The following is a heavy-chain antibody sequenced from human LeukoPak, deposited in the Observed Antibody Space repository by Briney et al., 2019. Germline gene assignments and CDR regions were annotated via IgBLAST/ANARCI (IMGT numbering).Heavy chain of an antibody. CDR3: AKDKWAAAGPTPFGY. J-gene: IGHJ4*02. CDR1: GCTFSSYG. V-gene: IGHV3-30*18. Sequence: PGRSLRLSCADSGCTFSSYGMQWVRQAPGKELEWVVVISYDGSNKYYADSVKGRFTISRDNSKNTLYLQMNSLRAEDTAVYYCAKDKWAAAGPTPFGYWGQWTLVTVSS. CDR2: ISYDGSNK. D-gene: IGHD6-13*01.